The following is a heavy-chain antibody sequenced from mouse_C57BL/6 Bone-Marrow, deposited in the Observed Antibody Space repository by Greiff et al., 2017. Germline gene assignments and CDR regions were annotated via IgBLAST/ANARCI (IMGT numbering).Heavy chain of an antibody. J-gene: IGHJ3*01. Sequence: VQLVESGAELARPGASVKLSCKASGYTFTSYGISWVKQRTGQGLEWIGEIYPRSGNTYYNEKVKGKATLTADKSSSTAYMELRSLTSEDSAVYFCVWSAWFAYWGQGTLVTVSA. CDR2: IYPRSGNT. D-gene: IGHD1-1*02. CDR3: VWSAWFAY. CDR1: GYTFTSYG. V-gene: IGHV1-81*01.